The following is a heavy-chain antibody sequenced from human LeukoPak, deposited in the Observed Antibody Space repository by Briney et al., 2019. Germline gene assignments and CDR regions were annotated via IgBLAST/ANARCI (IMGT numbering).Heavy chain of an antibody. D-gene: IGHD6-13*01. J-gene: IGHJ4*02. V-gene: IGHV3-21*01. Sequence: GGSLRLSCAASGFTFSSYSMNWVRQAPGKGLEWVSSISSSSSYIYYADSVKGRFTISRDNTKNSLYLQMNSLRVEDTAVYYCARELVEIAAAATDYWGQGTLVTVSS. CDR1: GFTFSSYS. CDR2: ISSSSSYI. CDR3: ARELVEIAAAATDY.